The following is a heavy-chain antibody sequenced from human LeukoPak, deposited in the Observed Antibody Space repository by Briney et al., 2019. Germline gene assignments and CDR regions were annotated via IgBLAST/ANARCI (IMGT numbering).Heavy chain of an antibody. D-gene: IGHD3-3*01. Sequence: PGGSLRLSCAASGFSFSGSAMHWVRQASGKGLEWVGRIRSKANSYATAYAASVKGRFTISRDDSKNTAYLQMNSLKTEDTAVYYCTSFYYDFWSGPPYFDYWGQGTLVTVSS. J-gene: IGHJ4*02. CDR2: IRSKANSYAT. CDR3: TSFYYDFWSGPPYFDY. CDR1: GFSFSGSA. V-gene: IGHV3-73*01.